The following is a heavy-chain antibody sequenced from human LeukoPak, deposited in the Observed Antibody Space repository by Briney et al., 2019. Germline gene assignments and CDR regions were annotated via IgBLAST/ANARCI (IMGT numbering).Heavy chain of an antibody. V-gene: IGHV4-30-4*01. D-gene: IGHD2-15*01. Sequence: PSETLSLTCTVSGASIRSGDYYWSWIRQPPGKGLEWIGYIYDSGGTYYNPSLKSRITISVDTSENRFSLKLSSVTATDTAVYYCARDCSGGSCYGAFDIWGQGTMVTVSS. CDR1: GASIRSGDYY. CDR3: ARDCSGGSCYGAFDI. J-gene: IGHJ3*02. CDR2: IYDSGGT.